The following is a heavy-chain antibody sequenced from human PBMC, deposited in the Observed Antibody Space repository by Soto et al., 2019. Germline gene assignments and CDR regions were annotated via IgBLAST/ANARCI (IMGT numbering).Heavy chain of an antibody. Sequence: QVQLVQSGAEVKKPGASVKVSCKASGYMFTNFYVQWVRQAPGQGLEWMGVVHPDGGHTTYSQRFQDRVTMTRDTFTSTIYMELSSLRSGDTAVYYCARGDIDYWGQGTLVTVSS. CDR1: GYMFTNFY. CDR2: VHPDGGHT. V-gene: IGHV1-46*01. J-gene: IGHJ4*02. CDR3: ARGDIDY.